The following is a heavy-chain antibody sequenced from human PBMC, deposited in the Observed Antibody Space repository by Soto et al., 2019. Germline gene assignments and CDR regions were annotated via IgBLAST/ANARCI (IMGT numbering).Heavy chain of an antibody. CDR1: GGSFSGYY. D-gene: IGHD2-2*01. J-gene: IGHJ5*02. Sequence: SDTLSLTCAVYGGSFSGYYWSWIRQPPGKWLEWIGEINHSGSTNYNPSLKSRVTISVDTSKNQFSLKLSSVTAADTAVYYCARGRCSSTSCYLEGWFDPWGQGXLVTVSS. CDR3: ARGRCSSTSCYLEGWFDP. V-gene: IGHV4-34*01. CDR2: INHSGST.